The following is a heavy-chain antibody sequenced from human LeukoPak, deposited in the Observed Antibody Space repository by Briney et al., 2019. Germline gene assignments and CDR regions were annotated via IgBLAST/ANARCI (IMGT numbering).Heavy chain of an antibody. CDR3: AKGEVTFDY. CDR1: GFTFSNYN. V-gene: IGHV3-48*01. D-gene: IGHD2-21*02. Sequence: GGSLRLSCAASGFTFSNYNMNWVRQAPGKGLEWVSYISSSGSTIYYADSVKGRFTISRDNSKNTLYLQMSSLRAEDTAVYYCAKGEVTFDYWGQGTLVTVSS. J-gene: IGHJ4*02. CDR2: ISSSGSTI.